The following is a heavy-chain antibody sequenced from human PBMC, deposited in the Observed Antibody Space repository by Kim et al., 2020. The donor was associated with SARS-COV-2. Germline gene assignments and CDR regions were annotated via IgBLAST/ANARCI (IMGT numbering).Heavy chain of an antibody. CDR3: AKEGHGSGYFDD. Sequence: GYADYGKCRFPVSRVNAKNSLYLQMNSMRAEDTALYYCAKEGHGSGYFDDWGQGTLVTVSS. J-gene: IGHJ4*02. V-gene: IGHV3-9*01. D-gene: IGHD3-10*01.